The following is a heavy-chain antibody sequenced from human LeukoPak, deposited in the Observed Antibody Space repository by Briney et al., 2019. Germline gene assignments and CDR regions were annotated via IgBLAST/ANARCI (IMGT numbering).Heavy chain of an antibody. J-gene: IGHJ4*02. V-gene: IGHV1-3*01. CDR1: GYTFTSYA. CDR2: INAGNGYT. Sequence: GASVKVSCKASGYTFTSYAMHWVRQAPGQRLEWMGWINAGNGYTKYSQEFQGRVTITRDTSASTAYMELSSLRSDDTAVYYCARDDNYGIFVNVDYWGQGTLVTVSS. CDR3: ARDDNYGIFVNVDY. D-gene: IGHD4-11*01.